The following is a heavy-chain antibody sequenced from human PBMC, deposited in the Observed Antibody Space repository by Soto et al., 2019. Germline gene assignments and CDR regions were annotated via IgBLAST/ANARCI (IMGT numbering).Heavy chain of an antibody. Sequence: PSETLSLTCIVSGGSITRRSSYWAWIRQPPGKGLEWVGTFYVGNTYHNPSLRSRITIAVDTSKNQFSLKLNSVAAADTAFYYCSTTRGLAVGGSFDYWGQGMLVTVSS. D-gene: IGHD3-10*01. V-gene: IGHV4-39*01. CDR1: GGSITRRSSY. CDR3: STTRGLAVGGSFDY. J-gene: IGHJ4*02. CDR2: FYVGNT.